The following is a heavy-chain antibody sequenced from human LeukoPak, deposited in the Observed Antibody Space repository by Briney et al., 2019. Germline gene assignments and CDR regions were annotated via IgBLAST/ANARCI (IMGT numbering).Heavy chain of an antibody. V-gene: IGHV1-69*04. Sequence: SVKVSCKASGGTFSSYTISWVRQAPGQGLEWMGRIIPILGIANYAQKFQGRVTITADKSTSTAYMELSSLRSEDTAVYYCVRDYMVRGVFDYWGQGTLVTASS. J-gene: IGHJ4*02. D-gene: IGHD3-10*01. CDR3: VRDYMVRGVFDY. CDR1: GGTFSSYT. CDR2: IIPILGIA.